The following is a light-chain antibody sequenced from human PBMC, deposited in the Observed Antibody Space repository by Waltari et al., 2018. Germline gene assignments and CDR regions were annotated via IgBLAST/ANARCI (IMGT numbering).Light chain of an antibody. CDR2: GNN. Sequence: QSVLTQPPSASGTPGQRVTISCSGSRSNIGSNYVYWYQMLPGTAPKLLIYGNNQGPSGVPDRFAGSKFGTSASLAISGLRSEDEADYYCAAWDDSLSGRVFGGGTKVTVL. J-gene: IGLJ3*02. V-gene: IGLV1-47*01. CDR3: AAWDDSLSGRV. CDR1: RSNIGSNY.